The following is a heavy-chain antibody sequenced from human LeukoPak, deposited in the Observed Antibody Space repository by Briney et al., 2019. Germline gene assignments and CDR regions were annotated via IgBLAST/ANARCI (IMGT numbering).Heavy chain of an antibody. CDR1: GGTFSSYA. Sequence: ASVKVSCKASGGTFSSYAISWVRQAPGQGLEWMGGIIPIFGTANYAKKFQGRVTITTDESTSTAYMELSSLRSEDTAVYYCARAKMVRGVIIDDYWGQGTLVTVSS. J-gene: IGHJ4*02. V-gene: IGHV1-69*05. CDR3: ARAKMVRGVIIDDY. D-gene: IGHD3-10*01. CDR2: IIPIFGTA.